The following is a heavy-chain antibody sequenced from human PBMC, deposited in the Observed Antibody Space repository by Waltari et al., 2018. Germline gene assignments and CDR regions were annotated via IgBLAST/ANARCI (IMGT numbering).Heavy chain of an antibody. Sequence: LVKPSETLSLTCTVSGYSISSGYYWGWIRQPPGKGLEWIGSIYHSGSTYYNPSLKSRVTISVDTSKNQFSLKLSSVTAADTAVYYCARVDYGSGDYYYYYGMDVWGQGTTVTVSS. J-gene: IGHJ6*02. CDR3: ARVDYGSGDYYYYYGMDV. D-gene: IGHD3-10*01. V-gene: IGHV4-38-2*02. CDR1: GYSISSGYY. CDR2: IYHSGST.